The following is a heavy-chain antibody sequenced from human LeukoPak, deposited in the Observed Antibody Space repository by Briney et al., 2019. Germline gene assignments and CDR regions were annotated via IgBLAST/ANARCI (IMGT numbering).Heavy chain of an antibody. CDR2: INHSGST. CDR3: ARWTGYSSGWYRRYFDY. V-gene: IGHV4-34*01. CDR1: GGSFSGYY. J-gene: IGHJ4*02. Sequence: PSETLSLTCAVYGGSFSGYYWSWIRQPPGKGLEWIGEINHSGSTNYNPSLKSRVTISVDTSKNQFSLKLSSVTAADTAVYYCARWTGYSSGWYRRYFDYWGQGTLVTASS. D-gene: IGHD6-19*01.